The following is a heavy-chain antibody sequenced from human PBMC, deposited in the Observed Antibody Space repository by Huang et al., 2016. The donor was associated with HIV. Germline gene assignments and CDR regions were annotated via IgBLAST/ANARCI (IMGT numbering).Heavy chain of an antibody. CDR3: ARLIGSPSFYYGLDV. CDR2: ICPGDSDT. V-gene: IGHV5-51*01. CDR1: GYRFRSNW. J-gene: IGHJ6*02. D-gene: IGHD3-10*01. Sequence: EVQLVQSGAEVKKPGESLKISCKGSGYRFRSNWIGWVRQMPGKGLEWMGIICPGDSDTRYSSSCQGQVTISADKSINTAYLQWSSLKASDTAMYYCARLIGSPSFYYGLDVWGQGTTVTVSS.